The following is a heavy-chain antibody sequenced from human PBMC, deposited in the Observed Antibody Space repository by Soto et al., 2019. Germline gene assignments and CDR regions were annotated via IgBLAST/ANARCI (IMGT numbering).Heavy chain of an antibody. J-gene: IGHJ3*01. CDR2: IYWDDDQ. CDR1: GFSLSADGVG. Sequence: QITLKESGPTLVKPTQTLTLTCTFSGFSLSADGVGVGWIRQPPGKALEWLALIYWDDDQRYSPSLKTRLTITKATSKNRVVLTMANMDPVDTATYYCAHAYGGTSWPNDAFDVWGQGTVVTVSS. V-gene: IGHV2-5*02. CDR3: AHAYGGTSWPNDAFDV. D-gene: IGHD2-2*01.